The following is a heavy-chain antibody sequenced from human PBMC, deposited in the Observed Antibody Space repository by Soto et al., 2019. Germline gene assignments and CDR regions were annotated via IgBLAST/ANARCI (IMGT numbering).Heavy chain of an antibody. Sequence: SETLSLTCTVSGDSISGFYWSWIRQPPGKGLEWIGYINYAGSTYYSPSLQSRVTISLDSSKNQFSLILTSVTAADTAVYFCARFRRNYFDNWGQGTPVTVSS. CDR1: GDSISGFY. V-gene: IGHV4-59*01. D-gene: IGHD3-10*01. CDR3: ARFRRNYFDN. CDR2: INYAGST. J-gene: IGHJ4*02.